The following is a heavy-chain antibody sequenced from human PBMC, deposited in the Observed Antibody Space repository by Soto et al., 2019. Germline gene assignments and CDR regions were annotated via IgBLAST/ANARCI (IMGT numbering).Heavy chain of an antibody. J-gene: IGHJ4*02. D-gene: IGHD6-13*01. V-gene: IGHV1-3*01. CDR2: INAGNGNT. CDR3: ARDSWITAAGTFSRTPDY. Sequence: GASLKVSCKASGYTFTSYAMHWVRQAPGQRLEWMGWINAGNGNTKYSQKFQGRVTITRDTSASTAYMELSSLRSEDTAVYYCARDSWITAAGTFSRTPDYWGQGTLVTVSS. CDR1: GYTFTSYA.